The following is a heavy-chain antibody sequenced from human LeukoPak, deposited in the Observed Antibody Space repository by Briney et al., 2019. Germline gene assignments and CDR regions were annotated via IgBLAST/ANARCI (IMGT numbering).Heavy chain of an antibody. J-gene: IGHJ5*02. D-gene: IGHD2-15*01. V-gene: IGHV3-74*01. CDR3: VRGGPSTWS. CDR2: INDDGSDT. CDR1: GFTFKLYC. Sequence: GGSLRLSCAASGFTFKLYCMHWVRQVPGKRPVWVSRINDDGSDTIYADSVRGRFTISRDDAKNTVYLQMNHLRAEDTAVYYCVRGGPSTWSWGQGTLVTVSS.